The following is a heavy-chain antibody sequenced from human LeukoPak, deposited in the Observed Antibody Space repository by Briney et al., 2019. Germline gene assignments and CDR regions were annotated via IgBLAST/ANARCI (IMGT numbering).Heavy chain of an antibody. J-gene: IGHJ4*02. CDR3: AKDWVHLSGEMGD. D-gene: IGHD5-12*01. Sequence: GGSLRLSCAASGFTVSTNYISWVRQAPGKGLEWVSAISGSGDSTYYADSVKGRFTISRDNSKNTLYLQMNSLRAEDTAVYYCAKDWVHLSGEMGDWGQGTLVTVSS. CDR1: GFTVSTNY. V-gene: IGHV3-23*01. CDR2: ISGSGDST.